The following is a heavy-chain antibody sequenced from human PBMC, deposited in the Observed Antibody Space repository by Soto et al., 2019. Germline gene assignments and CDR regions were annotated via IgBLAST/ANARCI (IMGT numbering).Heavy chain of an antibody. CDR2: IIPIFGTA. CDR1: GGTFSSYA. V-gene: IGHV1-69*06. Sequence: SVKVSCKASGGTFSSYAISWVRQAPGQGLEWMGGIIPIFGTANYAQKFQGRVTITADKSTSTAYMELSSLRSEDTAVYYCARDRDTIFGVVINWFDPLGQGTLVTVSS. CDR3: ARDRDTIFGVVINWFDP. J-gene: IGHJ5*02. D-gene: IGHD3-3*01.